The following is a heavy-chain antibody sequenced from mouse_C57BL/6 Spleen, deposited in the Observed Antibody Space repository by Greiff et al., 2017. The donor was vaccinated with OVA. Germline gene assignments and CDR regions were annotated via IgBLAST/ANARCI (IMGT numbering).Heavy chain of an antibody. CDR1: GYTFTSYW. CDR3: ARATGDGGFAY. V-gene: IGHV1-72*01. Sequence: QVQLKQPGAELVKPGASVKLSCKASGYTFTSYWMHWVKQRPGRGLEWIGRIDPNSGGTKYNEKFKSKATLTVDKPSSTAYMQLSSLTSEDSAVYYCARATGDGGFAYWGQGTLVTVSA. CDR2: IDPNSGGT. J-gene: IGHJ3*01. D-gene: IGHD3-3*01.